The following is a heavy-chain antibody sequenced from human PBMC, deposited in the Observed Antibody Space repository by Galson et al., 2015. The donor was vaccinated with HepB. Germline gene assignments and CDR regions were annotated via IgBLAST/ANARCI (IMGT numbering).Heavy chain of an antibody. CDR1: GFTFSSYS. V-gene: IGHV3-48*02. J-gene: IGHJ4*02. CDR3: ARATPSTY. CDR2: ISSSSTI. Sequence: SLRLSCAASGFTFSSYSMNWVRQAPGKGLEWVSYISSSSTIYYADSVKGRFTISRDNAKNSLYLQMNSLRDEDTAVYYCARATPSTYWGQGTLVTVPS. D-gene: IGHD1-1*01.